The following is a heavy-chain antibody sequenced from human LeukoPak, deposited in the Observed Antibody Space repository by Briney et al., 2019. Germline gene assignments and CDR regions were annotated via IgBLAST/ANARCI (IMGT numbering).Heavy chain of an antibody. Sequence: GGSLRLSCAASGFTFSSYAMHWVRQAPGKGLEYVSAISSNGGSTYYANSVKGRFTISRDNSKNTLYLQMGRLRAEDMAVYYCARRVLPYYYYMDVWGKGTTVTISS. CDR3: ARRVLPYYYYMDV. J-gene: IGHJ6*03. CDR1: GFTFSSYA. CDR2: ISSNGGST. V-gene: IGHV3-64*01. D-gene: IGHD3-10*01.